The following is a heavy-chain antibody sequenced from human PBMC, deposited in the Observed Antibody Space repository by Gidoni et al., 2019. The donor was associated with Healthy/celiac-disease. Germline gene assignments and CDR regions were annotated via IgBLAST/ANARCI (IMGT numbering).Heavy chain of an antibody. CDR2: ISYDGSNK. CDR3: AKVLGGAIAAAGTADY. D-gene: IGHD6-13*01. V-gene: IGHV3-30*18. CDR1: GFTFSSYG. Sequence: QVQLVESGGGVVQPGRSLRLSCAASGFTFSSYGMHWVRQAPGKGLEWVAVISYDGSNKYYADSVKGRFTISRDNSKNTLYLQMNSLRAEDTAVYYCAKVLGGAIAAAGTADYWGQGTLVTVSS. J-gene: IGHJ4*02.